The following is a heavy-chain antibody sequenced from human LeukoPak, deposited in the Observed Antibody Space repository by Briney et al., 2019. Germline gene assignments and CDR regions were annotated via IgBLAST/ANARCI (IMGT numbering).Heavy chain of an antibody. CDR1: GFTFSSYA. V-gene: IGHV3-64*01. Sequence: GGSLRLCCAASGFTFSSYAMHWVRQAPGKGLEYVSAISSNGGSTYYANSVKGRFTISRDNSKNTLYLQMGSLRAEDMAVYYCASPGAYYWGQGTLVTVSS. J-gene: IGHJ4*02. CDR2: ISSNGGST. CDR3: ASPGAYY.